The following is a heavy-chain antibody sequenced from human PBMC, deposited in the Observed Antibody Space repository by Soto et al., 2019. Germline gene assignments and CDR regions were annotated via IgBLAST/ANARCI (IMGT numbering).Heavy chain of an antibody. J-gene: IGHJ3*01. V-gene: IGHV5-51*01. CDR3: ARASVVVTTIPSAFDV. CDR1: GNTFNAYW. Sequence: PVESLKISCTVSGNTFNAYWIGWVRQMPGKGLEWVGIIFPGDSDTRYSPSFQGQVTISVDKSINTAYLQWSSLTASDTAIYFCARASVVVTTIPSAFDVWGQGTEVTVSS. CDR2: IFPGDSDT. D-gene: IGHD2-21*02.